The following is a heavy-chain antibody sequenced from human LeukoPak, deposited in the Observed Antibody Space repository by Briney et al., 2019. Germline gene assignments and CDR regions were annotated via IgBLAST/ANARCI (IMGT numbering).Heavy chain of an antibody. CDR2: IYSGGST. J-gene: IGHJ3*02. V-gene: IGHV3-53*01. CDR3: ARGGGLAAFDI. D-gene: IGHD5-12*01. CDR1: GFTVSSNY. Sequence: GGSLRLSCAASGFTVSSNYMSWVRQAPGKGLEWVSVIYSGGSTYYADSVNGPFTTSRNNSKNPMYLQMNSLRAEGTAVYYCARGGGLAAFDIWGQGTMVTVSS.